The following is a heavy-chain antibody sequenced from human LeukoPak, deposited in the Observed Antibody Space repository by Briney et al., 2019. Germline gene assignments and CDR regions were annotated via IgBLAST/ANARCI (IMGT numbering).Heavy chain of an antibody. CDR1: GFTFSSLW. V-gene: IGHV3-74*01. J-gene: IGHJ4*02. CDR2: INSDGSSI. Sequence: PGGSLRLSCAASGFTFSSLWMHWVRQAPGKGLVWVSRINSDGSSISYADSVKGRFTISRDNAKNTLYLQMNSLRAEDTAVYYCASAMYSSLPFWGQGTLVTVSS. CDR3: ASAMYSSLPF. D-gene: IGHD6-6*01.